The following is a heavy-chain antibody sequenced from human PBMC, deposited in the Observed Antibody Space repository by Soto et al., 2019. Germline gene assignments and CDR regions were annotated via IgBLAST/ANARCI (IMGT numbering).Heavy chain of an antibody. Sequence: QVQLQESGPVLVKPSQTLSLTCTVSGGSISSGDYYWSWIRQPPGKGLEWIGYIYYSGSTYYNPSLKSRATISVDTSTNQFSLKLSSVTAADTAVYYCAGGVVAGRFDYWGQGTLVTVSS. CDR1: GGSISSGDYY. J-gene: IGHJ4*02. CDR2: IYYSGST. D-gene: IGHD2-15*01. V-gene: IGHV4-30-4*01. CDR3: AGGVVAGRFDY.